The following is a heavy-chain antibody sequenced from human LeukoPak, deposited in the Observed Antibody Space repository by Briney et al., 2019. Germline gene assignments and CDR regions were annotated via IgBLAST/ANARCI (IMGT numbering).Heavy chain of an antibody. D-gene: IGHD5-24*01. J-gene: IGHJ4*02. V-gene: IGHV3-23*01. CDR3: AKDVLMGSPYYFDY. Sequence: GGPLTLSCGASGFIFSSYSMSGPPQATGKGLQWVSADSGSGGSTYYADSVKGRFTISRDNTKNTVYLQMNSLRAEDTAVYYCAKDVLMGSPYYFDYWGQGTLVTVSS. CDR2: DSGSGGST. CDR1: GFIFSSYS.